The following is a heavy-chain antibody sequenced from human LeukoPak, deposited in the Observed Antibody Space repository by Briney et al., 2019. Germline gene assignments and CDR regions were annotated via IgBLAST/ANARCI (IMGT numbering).Heavy chain of an antibody. CDR1: GGSISRGGYY. CDR2: IYYSGST. CDR3: ARGGGSGSREFDY. Sequence: SETLSLTCTVSGGSISRGGYYWSWIRRHPGKGLEWIGYIYYSGSTYYNPSPKSRVTISVDTSKNQFSLKLSSVTAANTAVYYCARGGGSGSREFDYWGQGTLVTVSS. D-gene: IGHD1-26*01. J-gene: IGHJ4*02. V-gene: IGHV4-31*03.